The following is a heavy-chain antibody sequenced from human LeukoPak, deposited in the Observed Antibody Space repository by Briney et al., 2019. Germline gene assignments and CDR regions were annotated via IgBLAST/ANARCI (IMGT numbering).Heavy chain of an antibody. J-gene: IGHJ3*02. Sequence: SETLTLTCTVSGGSISSGSYYWSWIRQPAGKGLEWIGRIYTSGSTNYNPSLKSRVTISVDTSKNQLSLKLSSVTAADTAVYYCARARVVHTIGFWGIWGQGTMVTVSS. CDR1: GGSISSGSYY. V-gene: IGHV4-61*02. CDR3: ARARVVHTIGFWGI. CDR2: IYTSGST. D-gene: IGHD3-3*01.